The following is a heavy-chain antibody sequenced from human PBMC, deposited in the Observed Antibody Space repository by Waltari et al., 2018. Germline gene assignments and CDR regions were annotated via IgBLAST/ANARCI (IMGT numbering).Heavy chain of an antibody. D-gene: IGHD1-26*01. Sequence: QVQLVESGGGVVQSGRSLRLSCVGSGFTLTNHGRNWVRQAPGKGLEWVAVIWYDGSNKNYVDSVKGRFTISRDKDAVYLQMDSLRAEDTAVYYCARGAGWGAGFDCWGQGTLVTVSS. J-gene: IGHJ4*02. CDR1: GFTLTNHG. V-gene: IGHV3-33*01. CDR3: ARGAGWGAGFDC. CDR2: IWYDGSNK.